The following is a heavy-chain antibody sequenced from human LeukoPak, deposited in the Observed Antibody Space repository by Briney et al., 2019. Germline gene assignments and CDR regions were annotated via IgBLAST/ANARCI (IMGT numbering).Heavy chain of an antibody. CDR2: IFTGGST. CDR1: GFTVSSNF. D-gene: IGHD5-18*01. CDR3: ASARGSNYGSLGD. V-gene: IGHV3-53*01. J-gene: IGHJ4*02. Sequence: GGSLRLSCAASGFTVSSNFMSWVRQAPGKGLEWVSVIFTGGSTNYTDSVKGRFTIARDNSKNTLYLQMNSLRAEDTAVYYCASARGSNYGSLGDWGQGTLVTVSS.